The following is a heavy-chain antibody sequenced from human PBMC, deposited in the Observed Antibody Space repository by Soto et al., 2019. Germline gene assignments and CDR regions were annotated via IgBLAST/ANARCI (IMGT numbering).Heavy chain of an antibody. J-gene: IGHJ4*02. V-gene: IGHV5-10-1*01. CDR1: GYSFTSYW. CDR2: IDPSDSYT. CDR3: ARSPQYSSGWNGGFDY. Sequence: GESLKISCKGSGYSFTSYWISWVRQMPGKGLEWMGRIDPSDSYTNYSPSFQGHVTISVDTSKNQFSLKLSSVTAADTAVYYCARSPQYSSGWNGGFDYWGQGTLVTVSS. D-gene: IGHD6-19*01.